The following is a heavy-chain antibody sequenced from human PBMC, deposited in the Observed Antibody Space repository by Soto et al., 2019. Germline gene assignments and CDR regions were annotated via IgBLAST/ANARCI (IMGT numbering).Heavy chain of an antibody. CDR1: GFSSTNFA. V-gene: IGHV3-23*01. CDR3: AKDDFTDRGDDYFDY. J-gene: IGHJ4*02. Sequence: LRLSCAASGFSSTNFAMSWVRQAPGKGLEWVAGIGASGDITWYADSVKGRLSISRDNSKNTLYLQLNSLRFEDTAVYYCAKDDFTDRGDDYFDYWGPGTLVTVSS. D-gene: IGHD2-21*02. CDR2: IGASGDIT.